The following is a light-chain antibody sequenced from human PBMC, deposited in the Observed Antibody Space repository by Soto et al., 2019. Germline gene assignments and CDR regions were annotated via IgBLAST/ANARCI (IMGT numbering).Light chain of an antibody. CDR1: SSDVGSYNL. V-gene: IGLV2-23*03. CDR2: EGS. J-gene: IGLJ2*01. Sequence: QSALTQPASVSGSPGQSITISCTATSSDVGSYNLVSLYQQHPGKAPKLMIYEGSKRPSGLSNRFSGSKSGNTASLTISGLQAEDEADYYCCSSAGSTTLVVFGGGTKLTVL. CDR3: CSSAGSTTLVV.